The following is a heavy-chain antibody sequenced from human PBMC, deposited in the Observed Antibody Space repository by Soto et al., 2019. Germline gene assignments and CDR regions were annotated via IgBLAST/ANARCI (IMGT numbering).Heavy chain of an antibody. Sequence: SETLSLTCTVSGGSISSYYWSWIRQPPGQGLEWSGYIYYNGDTNYSPSLQSRVTMSVDRSKNQFSLALTSVTAADTAVYFCARYRRGTGWYYLDYWGQGILVTVSS. CDR1: GGSISSYY. J-gene: IGHJ4*02. V-gene: IGHV4-59*01. CDR2: IYYNGDT. CDR3: ARYRRGTGWYYLDY. D-gene: IGHD6-19*01.